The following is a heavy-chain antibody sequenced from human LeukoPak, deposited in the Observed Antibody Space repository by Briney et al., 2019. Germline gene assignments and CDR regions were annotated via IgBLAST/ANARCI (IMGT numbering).Heavy chain of an antibody. CDR1: GFIFNDAW. V-gene: IGHV3-23*01. CDR3: AKARSMIVVVTSVM. J-gene: IGHJ4*02. D-gene: IGHD3-22*01. Sequence: GGSLRLSCTASGFIFNDAWMFWVRQAPGKGLEWVSAISGSGGSTYYADSVKGRFTISRDNSKNTLYLQMNSLRAEDTAVYYCAKARSMIVVVTSVMWGQGTLVTVSS. CDR2: ISGSGGST.